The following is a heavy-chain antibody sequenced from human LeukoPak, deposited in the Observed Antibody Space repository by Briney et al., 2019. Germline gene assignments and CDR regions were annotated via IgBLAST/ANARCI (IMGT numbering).Heavy chain of an antibody. CDR2: INSDGSST. Sequence: GGSLRLSCAASGFTSSSSWIHWVRQAPGKGLVWVSHINSDGSSTTYADSVKGRFTISRDNAKNTVYLQMHSLRAEDTAVYYCVRDYSYGFAYWGQGTLVTVSS. V-gene: IGHV3-74*01. D-gene: IGHD5-18*01. CDR1: GFTSSSSW. J-gene: IGHJ4*02. CDR3: VRDYSYGFAY.